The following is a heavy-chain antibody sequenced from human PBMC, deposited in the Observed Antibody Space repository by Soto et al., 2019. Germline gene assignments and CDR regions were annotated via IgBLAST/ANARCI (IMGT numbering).Heavy chain of an antibody. D-gene: IGHD3-22*01. V-gene: IGHV3-23*01. J-gene: IGHJ4*02. CDR2: ISGSGGST. CDR1: GFTFSSYA. CDR3: AKVKRITMIVVVINYFDY. Sequence: EVQLLESGGGLVQLGGSLRLSCAASGFTFSSYAMSWVRQAPGKGLEWVSAISGSGGSTYYADSVKGRFTISRDNSKNTLYLQMNSLRAEDTAVYYCAKVKRITMIVVVINYFDYWGQGTLVTVSS.